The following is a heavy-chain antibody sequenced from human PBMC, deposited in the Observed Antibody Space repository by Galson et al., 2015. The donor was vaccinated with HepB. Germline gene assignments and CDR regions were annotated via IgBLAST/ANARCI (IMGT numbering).Heavy chain of an antibody. CDR3: AKEGLAAAGRSPPHY. J-gene: IGHJ4*02. D-gene: IGHD6-13*01. CDR1: GFSFSTYA. CDR2: ISGSGGST. V-gene: IGHV3-23*01. Sequence: LRLSCAASGFSFSTYAMSWVRQAPGKGLEWVSAISGSGGSTYYADSVKGRFTISRDNSKNTLYLQMNSPRAEDTAVYYCAKEGLAAAGRSPPHYWGQGTLVTVSS.